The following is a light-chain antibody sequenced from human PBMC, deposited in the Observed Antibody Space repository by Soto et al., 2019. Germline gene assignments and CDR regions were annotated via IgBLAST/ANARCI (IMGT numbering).Light chain of an antibody. Sequence: QSALTQPASVSGSPGQSITISYTGTDSDVGGYNYVSWYQQHPGKAPKLIIYEVSNRPSGVSTRFSGFKSGNTASLTISGLQAEDEADYYCSSYTTSSTPYVFGTGTKSPS. V-gene: IGLV2-14*01. CDR2: EVS. J-gene: IGLJ1*01. CDR1: DSDVGGYNY. CDR3: SSYTTSSTPYV.